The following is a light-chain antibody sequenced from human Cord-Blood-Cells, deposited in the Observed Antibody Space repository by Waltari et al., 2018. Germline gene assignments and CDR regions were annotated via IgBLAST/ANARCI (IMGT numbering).Light chain of an antibody. CDR3: SSRDSSGNHWV. Sequence: SSELTQDPAVSVALGQTVRITCQGDSLSSYYASWYQQKPGQAPVLVIYGKNNRPPWIPDLFSGSSSGNTASLTSTGAQAEEEADYYCSSRDSSGNHWVFGGGTRLTVL. J-gene: IGLJ3*02. V-gene: IGLV3-19*01. CDR1: SLSSYY. CDR2: GKN.